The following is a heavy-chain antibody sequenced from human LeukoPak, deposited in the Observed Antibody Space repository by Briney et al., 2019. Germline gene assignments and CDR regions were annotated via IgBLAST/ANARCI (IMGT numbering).Heavy chain of an antibody. CDR2: ISSSGSTI. V-gene: IGHV3-48*03. Sequence: GSLRLSCAASGFTFSSYEMNWVRQAPGKGLEWVSYISSSGSTIYYADSVKGRFTISRDNAKNSLYLQMNSLRAEDTAVYYCARGWELRKYFDYWGQGTLVTVSS. CDR1: GFTFSSYE. D-gene: IGHD1-26*01. CDR3: ARGWELRKYFDY. J-gene: IGHJ4*02.